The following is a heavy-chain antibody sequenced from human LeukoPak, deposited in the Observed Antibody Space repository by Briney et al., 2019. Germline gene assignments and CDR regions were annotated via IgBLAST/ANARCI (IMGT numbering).Heavy chain of an antibody. CDR2: IYTSGST. Sequence: MASQTLSLTCTVSGGSISSYYWSWLRQPAGKGLEWLGRIYTSGSTNYNPSLKSRVTMSVDTSKNQFSLKLSSVTAADTAVYYCAREFAIFGVATTYYFDYWGQGTLVTVSS. D-gene: IGHD3-3*01. CDR3: AREFAIFGVATTYYFDY. J-gene: IGHJ4*02. V-gene: IGHV4-4*07. CDR1: GGSISSYY.